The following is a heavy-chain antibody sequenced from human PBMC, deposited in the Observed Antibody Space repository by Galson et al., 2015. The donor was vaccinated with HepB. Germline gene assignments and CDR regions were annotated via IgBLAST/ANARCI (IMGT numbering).Heavy chain of an antibody. V-gene: IGHV1-46*03. Sequence: SVKVSCKASGYTFTSYYMHWVRQAPGQGLEWMGIINPSGGSTSYAQKFQGRVTMTRDTSTSTVYMELSSLRSEDTAVYYCAREIPEVAARPGWFDPWGQGTLVTVSS. J-gene: IGHJ5*02. CDR3: AREIPEVAARPGWFDP. CDR2: INPSGGST. CDR1: GYTFTSYY. D-gene: IGHD6-6*01.